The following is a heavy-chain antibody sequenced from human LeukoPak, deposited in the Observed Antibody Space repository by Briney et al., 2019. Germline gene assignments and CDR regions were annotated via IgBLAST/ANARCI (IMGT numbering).Heavy chain of an antibody. V-gene: IGHV1-18*01. Sequence: ASVKVSCKTSGYTFTSYGIGWVRQAPGQGLEWMAWISGYNGNTNYAQKLQGRVTVTTDTSTSTAYTELRSLRSDDTAVYYCTRDRSASGSQNYWGQGTLVTVSS. J-gene: IGHJ4*02. CDR1: GYTFTSYG. CDR2: ISGYNGNT. D-gene: IGHD1-26*01. CDR3: TRDRSASGSQNY.